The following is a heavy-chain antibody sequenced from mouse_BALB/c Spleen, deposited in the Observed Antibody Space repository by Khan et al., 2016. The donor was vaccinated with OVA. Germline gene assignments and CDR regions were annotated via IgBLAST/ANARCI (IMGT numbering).Heavy chain of an antibody. CDR2: IFPGDDST. V-gene: IGHV1-85*01. Sequence: QVQLQQSGAELVKPGASVTLSCKASGYTFTNYDINWVRQRPEQGLEWIGWIFPGDDSTKYNEKFKGKATLTTDKSSSTAYMQLSRLTSEDSAGYFCARHYYGSTRYWYFDVWGAGTTVTVSS. J-gene: IGHJ1*01. CDR1: GYTFTNYD. CDR3: ARHYYGSTRYWYFDV. D-gene: IGHD1-1*01.